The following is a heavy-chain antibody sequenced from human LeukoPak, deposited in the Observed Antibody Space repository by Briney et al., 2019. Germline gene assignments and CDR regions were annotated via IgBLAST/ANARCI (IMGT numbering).Heavy chain of an antibody. V-gene: IGHV3-23*01. CDR1: GFTFSSYA. J-gene: IGHJ4*02. Sequence: GGSLRLSCAASGFTFSSYAMSWVRQAPGKGLEWVSAISGSGGSTYYADSVKGRLTISRGNSKNTLYLQMNSLRAEDAAIYYCAYMTAVTTIDFWGQGTLVTVSS. CDR2: ISGSGGST. CDR3: AYMTAVTTIDF. D-gene: IGHD4-17*01.